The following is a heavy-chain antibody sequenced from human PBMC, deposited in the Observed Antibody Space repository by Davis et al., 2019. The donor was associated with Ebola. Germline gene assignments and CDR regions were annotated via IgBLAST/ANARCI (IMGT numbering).Heavy chain of an antibody. CDR1: GYRFTSYY. CDR2: INPITGGT. CDR3: AREGGRYYDSSGYVFDI. Sequence: ASVKVSCKASGYRFTSYYMHWVRQAPGQGLEWMGIINPITGGTIYAQNFQVRVNMTRDTSTSTVYVELSSLRSEDTAVYYCAREGGRYYDSSGYVFDIWGQGTMVKVSS. J-gene: IGHJ3*02. D-gene: IGHD3-22*01. V-gene: IGHV1-46*01.